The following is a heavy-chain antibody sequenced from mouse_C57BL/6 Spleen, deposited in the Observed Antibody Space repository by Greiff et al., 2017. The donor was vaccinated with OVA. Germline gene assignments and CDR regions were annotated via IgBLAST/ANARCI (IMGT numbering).Heavy chain of an antibody. J-gene: IGHJ3*01. CDR2: ISSGGDYI. Sequence: EVQLVESGEGLVKPGGSLKLSCAASGFTFSSYAMSWVRQTPEMRLEWVAYISSGGDYIYYADTVKGRFTISRDNARNTLYLQMSSLKSEDTAMYYCTRHYGSSYEFAYWGQGTLVTVSA. D-gene: IGHD1-1*01. CDR1: GFTFSSYA. CDR3: TRHYGSSYEFAY. V-gene: IGHV5-9-1*02.